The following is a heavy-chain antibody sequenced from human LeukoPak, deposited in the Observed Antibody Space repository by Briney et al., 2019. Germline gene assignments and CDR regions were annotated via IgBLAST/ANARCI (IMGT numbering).Heavy chain of an antibody. D-gene: IGHD2-15*01. CDR2: ISYDGSNK. J-gene: IGHJ4*02. Sequence: PGRSLRLSCAASGFTFSSYAMRWVRQAPGKGLEWVAVISYDGSNKYCADSVKGRFTISRDNSKNTLYLQMNSLRAEDTAVYYCASSIVVVVAAFDYWGQGTLVTVSS. CDR3: ASSIVVVVAAFDY. CDR1: GFTFSSYA. V-gene: IGHV3-30-3*01.